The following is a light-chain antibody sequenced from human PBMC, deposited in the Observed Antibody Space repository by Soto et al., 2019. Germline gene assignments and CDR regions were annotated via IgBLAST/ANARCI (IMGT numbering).Light chain of an antibody. CDR2: KAS. CDR1: QRITSY. J-gene: IGKJ1*01. CDR3: QHYNSYSEA. Sequence: DIQMTQSPSSLAASVGDSVTLTCRASQRITSYLNWYQQRLGKAPKLLIYKASTLKSGVPSRFSGSGSGTEFTLTISSLQPVDFATYYCQHYNSYSEAFGQGTKVELK. V-gene: IGKV1-5*03.